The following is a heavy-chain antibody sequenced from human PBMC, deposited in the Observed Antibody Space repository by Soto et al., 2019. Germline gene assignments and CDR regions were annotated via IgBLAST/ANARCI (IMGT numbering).Heavy chain of an antibody. J-gene: IGHJ6*02. D-gene: IGHD4-17*01. V-gene: IGHV3-23*01. Sequence: PGGSLRLSCAASGFAFSNYAMSWVRQAPGKGLEWVSSITGSGGSTYYTDSVEGRFTVSRDNSQNTVYLQMNNLRPEDTALYYCAKDPFGDYNSYYYGMDVWGQGTTVTVSS. CDR3: AKDPFGDYNSYYYGMDV. CDR1: GFAFSNYA. CDR2: ITGSGGST.